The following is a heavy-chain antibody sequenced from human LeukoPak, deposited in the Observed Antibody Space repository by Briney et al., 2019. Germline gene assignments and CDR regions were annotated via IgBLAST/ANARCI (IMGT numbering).Heavy chain of an antibody. CDR2: IYYSGST. V-gene: IGHV4-59*01. Sequence: SETLSLTCTVSNGSISSYYWSWVRQPPGKGLEWIGYIYYSGSTNYNPSLKSRVTISVDTSKNQLSLKLSSGTAADTAVYYCARARGSGYDFDYWGQGTLVTVSS. J-gene: IGHJ4*02. CDR1: NGSISSYY. D-gene: IGHD5-12*01. CDR3: ARARGSGYDFDY.